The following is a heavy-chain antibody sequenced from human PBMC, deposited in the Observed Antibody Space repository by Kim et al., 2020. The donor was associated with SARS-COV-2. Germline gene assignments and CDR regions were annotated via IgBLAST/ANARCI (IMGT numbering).Heavy chain of an antibody. V-gene: IGHV4-34*01. D-gene: IGHD6-6*01. CDR2: INHSGST. J-gene: IGHJ4*02. CDR3: ARERKHSIADY. Sequence: SETLSLTCAVYGGSFSGYYWSWIRQPPGKGLEWIGEINHSGSTNYNPSLKSRVTISVDTSKNQFSLKLSSVTAADTAVYYCARERKHSIADYWGQGTLVTVSS. CDR1: GGSFSGYY.